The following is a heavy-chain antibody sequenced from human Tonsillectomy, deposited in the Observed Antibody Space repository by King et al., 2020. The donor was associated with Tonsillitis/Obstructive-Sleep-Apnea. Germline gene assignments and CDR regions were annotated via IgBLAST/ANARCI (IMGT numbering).Heavy chain of an antibody. CDR2: ISAYNGNT. V-gene: IGHV1-18*01. CDR1: GYTFTSYG. CDR3: ARDPRMGATTSDYYYYGMDV. J-gene: IGHJ6*02. D-gene: IGHD1-26*01. Sequence: QLVQSGAEVKKPGASVKVSCKASGYTFTSYGISWVRQAPGQGLEWMGWISAYNGNTNYAQKLQGRVTMTTDTSTSTAYMELRSLRSDDTAVSYCARDPRMGATTSDYYYYGMDVWGQGTTVTVSS.